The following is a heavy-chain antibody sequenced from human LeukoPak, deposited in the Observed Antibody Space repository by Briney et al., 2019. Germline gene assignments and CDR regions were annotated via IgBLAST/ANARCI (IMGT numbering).Heavy chain of an antibody. Sequence: GGSLRLSCAASGFLFSSYGMHWVRQAPGKGLEWVAVIAYDGSNQYYADSVKGRFTISRDNSKNTLYLQMNSLRVEDTAVYYCAKGDSSGWPAHFDYWGQGTLVTVSS. D-gene: IGHD6-19*01. V-gene: IGHV3-30*18. J-gene: IGHJ4*02. CDR3: AKGDSSGWPAHFDY. CDR1: GFLFSSYG. CDR2: IAYDGSNQ.